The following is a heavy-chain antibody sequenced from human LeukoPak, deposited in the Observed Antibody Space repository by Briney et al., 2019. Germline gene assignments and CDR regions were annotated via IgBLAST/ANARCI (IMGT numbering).Heavy chain of an antibody. CDR2: ISVYNGDT. CDR3: ARDRRTSSVGYYYMDV. J-gene: IGHJ6*03. Sequence: GASVKVSCKASGYTFTTYGISWVRQAPGQGLEWMGWISVYNGDTNYAQNLQGRVTMTTDTSTSTAYMELRSLRSDDTAVYYCARDRRTSSVGYYYMDVWGKGTTVSVSS. CDR1: GYTFTTYG. V-gene: IGHV1-18*01. D-gene: IGHD1-26*01.